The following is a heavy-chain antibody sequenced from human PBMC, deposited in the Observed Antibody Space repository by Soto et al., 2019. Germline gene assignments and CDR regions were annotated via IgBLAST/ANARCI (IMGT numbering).Heavy chain of an antibody. Sequence: QVQLVQSGAEVKKPGSSVKVSCKASGGTFSSYAISWVRQAPGQGLEWMGGIIPIFGTANYAQKFQGRVTISAEESTSTAYMDLSSLRSEDTAVYYCARGTIAAAGIYYYYGMDVWGQGTTVTVSS. CDR1: GGTFSSYA. D-gene: IGHD6-13*01. J-gene: IGHJ6*02. CDR2: IIPIFGTA. CDR3: ARGTIAAAGIYYYYGMDV. V-gene: IGHV1-69*01.